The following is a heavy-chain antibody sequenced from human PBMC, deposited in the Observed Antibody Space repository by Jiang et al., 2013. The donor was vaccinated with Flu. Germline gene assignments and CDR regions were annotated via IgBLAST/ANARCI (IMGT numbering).Heavy chain of an antibody. J-gene: IGHJ4*02. D-gene: IGHD3-10*01. CDR1: GGSISSGDYY. CDR3: AREVEGFGELYVGY. CDR2: IYYSGST. Sequence: SGSGLVKPSQTLSLTCTVSGGSISSGDYYWSWIRQPPGKGLEWIGYIYYSGSTYYNPSLKSRVTISVDTSKNQFSLKLSSVTVADTAVYYCAREVEGFGELYVGYWGQGTLVT. V-gene: IGHV4-30-4*08.